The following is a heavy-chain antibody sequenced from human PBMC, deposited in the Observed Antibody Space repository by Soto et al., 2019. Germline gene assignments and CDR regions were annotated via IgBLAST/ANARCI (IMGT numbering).Heavy chain of an antibody. D-gene: IGHD3-22*01. CDR1: GFTFSSYA. CDR2: ISGSGGST. CDR3: AKTYYYDSSGHYCDY. J-gene: IGHJ4*02. Sequence: GGSLRLSCAASGFTFSSYAMSWVRQAPGKGLEWVSVISGSGGSTYCADSVKGRFTISRDNSKNTVYVQMNSLRAEDTAVYYCAKTYYYDSSGHYCDYWGQGTLVTVSS. V-gene: IGHV3-23*01.